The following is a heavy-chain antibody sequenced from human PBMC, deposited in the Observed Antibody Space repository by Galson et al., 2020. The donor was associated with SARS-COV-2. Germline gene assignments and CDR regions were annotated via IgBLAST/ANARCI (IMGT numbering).Heavy chain of an antibody. CDR3: ARLASTYYDCWSGWVTNFYYYGMDV. CDR2: ISAYNGNT. D-gene: IGHD3-3*01. CDR1: GYTFTSYG. Sequence: ASVKVSCKASGYTFTSYGISWVRQAPGQGLEWMGWISAYNGNTNYAQKLQGRVTMPTDTSTSTAYMELRSLRSDDTAVYYCARLASTYYDCWSGWVTNFYYYGMDVWCQGTTVTVSS. J-gene: IGHJ6*02. V-gene: IGHV1-18*01.